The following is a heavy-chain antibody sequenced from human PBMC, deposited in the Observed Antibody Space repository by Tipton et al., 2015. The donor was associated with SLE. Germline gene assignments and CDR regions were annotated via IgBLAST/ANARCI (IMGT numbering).Heavy chain of an antibody. CDR3: TRDQVRFLEWFPGFDP. D-gene: IGHD3-3*01. Sequence: SLRLSCTASGFTFGDYAMSWFRQAPGKGLEWVGFIRSKAYGGTTEYAASVKGRFTISRDDSKSIAYLQMNSLKTEDTAVYYCTRDQVRFLEWFPGFDPWGQGTLVTVSS. CDR2: IRSKAYGGTT. V-gene: IGHV3-49*03. CDR1: GFTFGDYA. J-gene: IGHJ5*02.